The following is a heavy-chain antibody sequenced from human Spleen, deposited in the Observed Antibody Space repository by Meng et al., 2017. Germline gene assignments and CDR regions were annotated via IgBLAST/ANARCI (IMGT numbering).Heavy chain of an antibody. J-gene: IGHJ4*02. CDR1: GGSFSDYY. CDR2: INHSGST. D-gene: IGHD2-15*01. CDR3: ASLPDLQSPFCSGGSCYSG. Sequence: QVPPPQWGAGLLKPSETLSLTCVVSGGSFSDYYWSWIRQPPGKGLEWIGEINHSGSTNYNPSLKSRVTISVDTSKNQFSLKLSSVTAADTAVYYCASLPDLQSPFCSGGSCYSGWGQGTLVTVSS. V-gene: IGHV4-34*01.